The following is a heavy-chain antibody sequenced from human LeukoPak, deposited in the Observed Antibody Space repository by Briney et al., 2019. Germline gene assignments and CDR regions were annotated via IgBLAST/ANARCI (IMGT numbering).Heavy chain of an antibody. J-gene: IGHJ6*03. D-gene: IGHD3-3*01. V-gene: IGHV4-34*01. Sequence: SETLSLTCAVYGGSFSGYYWSWIRQPPGKGLEWIGEINHSGSTNYNPSLKSRVTISVDTSKNQFSLKLSSVTAADTAVYYCASTCDFWSGYSLDYYYYMDVWGQGTLVTVSS. CDR3: ASTCDFWSGYSLDYYYYMDV. CDR2: INHSGST. CDR1: GGSFSGYY.